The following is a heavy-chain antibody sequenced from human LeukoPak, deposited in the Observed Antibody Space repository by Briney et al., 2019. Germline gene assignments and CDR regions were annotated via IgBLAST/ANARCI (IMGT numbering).Heavy chain of an antibody. J-gene: IGHJ6*02. CDR3: AKEGPFGYYDFWSGYYSPRNYYGMDV. D-gene: IGHD3-3*01. CDR1: GFTFSSYG. CDR2: ISYDGSKK. V-gene: IGHV3-30*18. Sequence: PGGSLRLSCAASGFTFSSYGMHGVRQAPGKGLEWVAVISYDGSKKYYADAVKGRFTISRDNSKNTLYLQMNSLRAEDTAVYYCAKEGPFGYYDFWSGYYSPRNYYGMDVWGQGTTVTVSS.